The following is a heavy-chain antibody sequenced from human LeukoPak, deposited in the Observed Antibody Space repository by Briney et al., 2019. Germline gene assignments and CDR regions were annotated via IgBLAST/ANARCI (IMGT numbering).Heavy chain of an antibody. J-gene: IGHJ3*02. V-gene: IGHV4-30-2*01. CDR3: ARVGEIVAPFDI. Sequence: SQTLSLTCTVSGGSISSGGYYWSWIRQPPGKGLEWIGYIYHSGSTYYNPSLKSRVTISVDRSKNQFSLKLSSVTAADTAVYYCARVGEIVAPFDIWGQGTMVTVSS. CDR1: GGSISSGGYY. D-gene: IGHD3-22*01. CDR2: IYHSGST.